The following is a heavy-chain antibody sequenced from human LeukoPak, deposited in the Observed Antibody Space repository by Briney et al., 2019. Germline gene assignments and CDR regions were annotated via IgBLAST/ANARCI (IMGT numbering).Heavy chain of an antibody. V-gene: IGHV4-34*01. D-gene: IGHD6-19*01. CDR3: ARRQWLAPFDY. J-gene: IGHJ4*02. Sequence: TSETLSLTCAVYGRSFNGYYWSWIRQPPGKGLEWVGEINHSGSTNYNPSLKSRVTISVDTSKNLFSLKLRSVTAADTTVYYCARRQWLAPFDYWGQGTLVIVSS. CDR1: GRSFNGYY. CDR2: INHSGST.